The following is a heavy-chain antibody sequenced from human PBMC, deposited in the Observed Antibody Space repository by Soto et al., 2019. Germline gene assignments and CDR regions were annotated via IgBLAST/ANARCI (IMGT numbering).Heavy chain of an antibody. CDR2: LSGSGGST. J-gene: IGHJ4*02. V-gene: IGHV3-23*01. Sequence: GGSLRLSCAASGFTFSSYAMSWVRQAPGKGLEWVSALSGSGGSTYYADSVKGRFTISRDNSKNTLYLQMNSLRAEDTAVYYCAKDRHGSGSYYNSGYFDYWGQGTLVTVSS. D-gene: IGHD3-10*01. CDR1: GFTFSSYA. CDR3: AKDRHGSGSYYNSGYFDY.